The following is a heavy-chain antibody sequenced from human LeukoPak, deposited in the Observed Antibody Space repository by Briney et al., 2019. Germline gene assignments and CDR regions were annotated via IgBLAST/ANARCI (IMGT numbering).Heavy chain of an antibody. CDR2: ISGSGGST. V-gene: IGHV3-23*01. D-gene: IGHD6-13*01. CDR3: AKVGVIAAAGPRGLEYYYYYMDV. Sequence: GGSLRLSCAASGFTFNSYAMSWVRQAPGKGLEWVSAISGSGGSTYYADSVKGRFTISRDNSKNTLYLQMNSLRAEDTAVYYCAKVGVIAAAGPRGLEYYYYYMDVWGKGTTVTISS. CDR1: GFTFNSYA. J-gene: IGHJ6*03.